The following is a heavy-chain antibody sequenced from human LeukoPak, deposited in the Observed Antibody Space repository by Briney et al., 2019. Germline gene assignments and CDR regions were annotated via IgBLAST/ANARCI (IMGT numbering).Heavy chain of an antibody. CDR1: GFTFSSYS. J-gene: IGHJ4*02. V-gene: IGHV3-30*03. Sequence: PGGSLRLSCAASGFTFSSYSMNWVRQAPGKGLEWVAVISYDGSNKYYADSVKGRFTISRDNSKNTLYLQMNSLRAEDTAVYYCARPSFDYWGQGTLVTVSS. CDR2: ISYDGSNK. CDR3: ARPSFDY.